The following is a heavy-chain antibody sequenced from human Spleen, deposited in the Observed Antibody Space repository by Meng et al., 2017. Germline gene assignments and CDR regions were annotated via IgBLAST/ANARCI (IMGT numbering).Heavy chain of an antibody. J-gene: IGHJ4*02. Sequence: SVKVSCKALGGIFSNYVIGWVRQAPGQGLEWMGGINAVFGTTNYAQKFRNRVTITSDESTSTVYMELTRLTSEDTAVYFCARKAGNCISTTCYSLDYWGQGTLVTVSS. V-gene: IGHV1-69*13. D-gene: IGHD2-2*01. CDR1: GGIFSNYV. CDR2: INAVFGTT. CDR3: ARKAGNCISTTCYSLDY.